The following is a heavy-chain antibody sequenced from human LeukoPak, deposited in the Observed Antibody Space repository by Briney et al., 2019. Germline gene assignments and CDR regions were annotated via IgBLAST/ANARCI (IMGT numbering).Heavy chain of an antibody. Sequence: GGSLRLSCAASGFTFSTYWMHWVRQAPGKGLVWVSRINSDGSTTTYADSVKGRFTISRDNAKNTLYLQMNSLRAEDTAVYYCARDHYWGPETFDYWGQGTLVTVSS. D-gene: IGHD7-27*01. CDR3: ARDHYWGPETFDY. J-gene: IGHJ4*02. CDR2: INSDGSTT. CDR1: GFTFSTYW. V-gene: IGHV3-74*01.